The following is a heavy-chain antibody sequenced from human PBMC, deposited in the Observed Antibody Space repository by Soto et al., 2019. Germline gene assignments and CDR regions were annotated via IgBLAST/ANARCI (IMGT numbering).Heavy chain of an antibody. J-gene: IGHJ5*02. CDR1: GGSINSYY. CDR3: ARHISSGTNIAAIRSFDP. Sequence: QVQLQESGPGLVKPSETLSLTCTVSGGSINSYYWSWIRQPPGKGLEWIGYIYYSGSTNYNPSLKSRITISADTSKNQFSLKLSSVTAADTAVYYRARHISSGTNIAAIRSFDPWGQGTLVTVSS. D-gene: IGHD1-7*01. V-gene: IGHV4-59*08. CDR2: IYYSGST.